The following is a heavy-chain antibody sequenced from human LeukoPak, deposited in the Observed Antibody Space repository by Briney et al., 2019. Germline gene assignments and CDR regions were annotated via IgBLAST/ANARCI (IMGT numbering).Heavy chain of an antibody. CDR2: IIPILGIA. D-gene: IGHD3-10*01. V-gene: IGHV1-69*04. CDR1: GGTFSSYA. J-gene: IGHJ3*02. CDR3: AGRALHYNSGAFDI. Sequence: SVKVSCKASGGTFSSYAISWVRQAPGQGLEWMGRIIPILGIANYAQKFQGRVTITADESTSTAYMELSSLRSEDTAVYYCAGRALHYNSGAFDIWGQGTMVTVSS.